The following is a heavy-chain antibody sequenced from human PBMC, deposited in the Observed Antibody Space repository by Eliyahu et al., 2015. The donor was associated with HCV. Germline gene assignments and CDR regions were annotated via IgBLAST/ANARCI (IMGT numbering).Heavy chain of an antibody. CDR1: GFTCXXYW. V-gene: IGHV3-7*04. CDR2: XKQDEXEK. D-gene: IGHD6-19*01. CDR3: ARDGWQWPFSGVGMSYFDS. J-gene: IGHJ4*02. Sequence: EVQLVESGGGLVQPGGSLRLSCVASGFTCXXYWMSWVRQAPGKGXEWVATXKQDEXEKYYIDXVKGRFTISRDNAKNSLYLQMNSLRAEDTAVYYCARDGWQWPFSGVGMSYFDSWGQGTLLTVSS.